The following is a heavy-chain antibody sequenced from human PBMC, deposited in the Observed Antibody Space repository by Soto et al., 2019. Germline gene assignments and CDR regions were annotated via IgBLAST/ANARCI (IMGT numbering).Heavy chain of an antibody. CDR3: ARLDYGDYADDAFDI. Sequence: GASVKVSCKASGYTFTSYYMHWVRQAPGQGLEWMGIINPSGGSTSYAQKFQGRVTMTRDTSTSTVYMELSSLRSEDTAVYYCARLDYGDYADDAFDIWGQGTMVTVSS. CDR2: INPSGGST. J-gene: IGHJ3*02. V-gene: IGHV1-46*01. D-gene: IGHD4-17*01. CDR1: GYTFTSYY.